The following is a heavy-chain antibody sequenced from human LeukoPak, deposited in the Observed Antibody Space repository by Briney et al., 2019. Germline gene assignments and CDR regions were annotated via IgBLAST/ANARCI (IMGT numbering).Heavy chain of an antibody. CDR3: AKDREVGYYYGSGSYGDLDY. CDR1: GFTFSSYA. CDR2: ISGSGGST. J-gene: IGHJ4*02. D-gene: IGHD3-10*01. Sequence: QTGGSLRLSCAASGFTFSSYAVSWVRQAPGKGLEWVSAISGSGGSTYCADSVKGRFTISRDNSKNTLYLQMNSLRAEDTAVYYCAKDREVGYYYGSGSYGDLDYWGQGTLVTVSS. V-gene: IGHV3-23*01.